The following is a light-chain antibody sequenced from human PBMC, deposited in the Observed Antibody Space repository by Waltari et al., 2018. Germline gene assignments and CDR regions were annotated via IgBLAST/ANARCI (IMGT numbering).Light chain of an antibody. CDR3: QHYDNWLGT. CDR1: QSIRSN. J-gene: IGKJ1*01. V-gene: IGKV3-15*01. CDR2: GAS. Sequence: EIVMTQSPATLSVFPGERATLSCRASQSIRSNLAWYQLKPGQAPRLLIYGASTRATGIPARFSGSGSGTEFTLTISSLQSEDFAVYFCQHYDNWLGTFGQGTKVEIK.